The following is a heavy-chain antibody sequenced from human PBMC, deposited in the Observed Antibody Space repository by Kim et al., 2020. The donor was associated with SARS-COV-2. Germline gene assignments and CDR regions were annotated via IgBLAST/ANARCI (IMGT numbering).Heavy chain of an antibody. V-gene: IGHV3-21*01. CDR2: FSSSNRYV. CDR1: EFTYSTYP. CDR3: SVLPAGPPLFNI. D-gene: IGHD2-2*01. J-gene: IGHJ3*02. Sequence: GGSLRLSCAASEFTYSTYPMDWVRQAPGQGMEWVSSFSSSNRYVIYADSVMGRFTISRDNAKHSLFLDMISLRAEDTAAYYCSVLPAGPPLFNIWGQGT.